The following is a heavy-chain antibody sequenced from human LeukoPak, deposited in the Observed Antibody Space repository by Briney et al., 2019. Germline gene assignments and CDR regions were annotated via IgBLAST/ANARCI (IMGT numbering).Heavy chain of an antibody. Sequence: PGGSLRLSCVASGVTFNKYWMIWVRQAPGKGLEWVANVNRDGNEKHYVDSVEGRFAISRDNAKNSLYLQMNSLRNEDTAVYYCVRDDGNRTGSTYYDAFDIWGQGTLVTASS. CDR1: GVTFNKYW. J-gene: IGHJ3*02. CDR2: VNRDGNEK. V-gene: IGHV3-7*03. CDR3: VRDDGNRTGSTYYDAFDI. D-gene: IGHD2/OR15-2a*01.